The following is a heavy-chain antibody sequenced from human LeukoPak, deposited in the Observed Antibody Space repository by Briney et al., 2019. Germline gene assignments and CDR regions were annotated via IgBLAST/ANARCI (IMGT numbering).Heavy chain of an antibody. CDR2: MNPNSGHA. Sequence: ASVKVSCKASGYIFTRYDINWVRQATGQGLEWMGWMNPNSGHAGYAQKFQGRVTIIRNITSRTVYMELSSLRSDDTAVYYCARQNDFWGGSFDLWGQGTLVTVSS. V-gene: IGHV1-8*03. J-gene: IGHJ4*02. CDR1: GYIFTRYD. CDR3: ARQNDFWGGSFDL. D-gene: IGHD3-3*01.